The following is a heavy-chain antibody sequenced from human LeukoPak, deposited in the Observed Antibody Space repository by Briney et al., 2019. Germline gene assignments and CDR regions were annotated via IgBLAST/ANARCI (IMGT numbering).Heavy chain of an antibody. D-gene: IGHD2-2*01. J-gene: IGHJ4*02. V-gene: IGHV1-18*01. CDR3: ARDRQSCSSSSCLVDS. CDR1: GYTFTSYG. CDR2: ISGYNGNT. Sequence: ASVNVSCKASGYTFTSYGISWVRQAPGQGLEWMGWISGYNGNTNYAQNLQGRATMTTDTSTSTAYMELRSLRSDDTAVYYCARDRQSCSSSSCLVDSWGQGTLVTVSS.